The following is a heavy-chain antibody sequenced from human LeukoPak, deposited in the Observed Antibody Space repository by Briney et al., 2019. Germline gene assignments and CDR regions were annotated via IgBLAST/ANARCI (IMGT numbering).Heavy chain of an antibody. V-gene: IGHV4-39*01. Sequence: PSETLSLTCTVSGGSISSSSYYWGWIRQPPGKGLEWIGSGYYSGSTYYSPSLRSRVTISVDTSKNQFSLKLSSVTAADTAVYYCARQAYYYGSGRRDAFDIWGQGTMVTVSS. CDR2: GYYSGST. D-gene: IGHD3-10*01. CDR3: ARQAYYYGSGRRDAFDI. CDR1: GGSISSSSYY. J-gene: IGHJ3*02.